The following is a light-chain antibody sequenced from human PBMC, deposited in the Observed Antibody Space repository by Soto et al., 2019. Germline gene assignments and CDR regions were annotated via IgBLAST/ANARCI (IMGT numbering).Light chain of an antibody. CDR1: QSVSSN. J-gene: IGKJ1*01. CDR3: QHYNNWPRT. Sequence: EIVMTQSPATLSVSPGERATLSCRASQSVSSNLAWYQQKPGQAPRLLIYGASTRATGIPARFSGSGSGTAFTLTISSLQSEDLAVYYCQHYNNWPRTFGQGTKVEIK. V-gene: IGKV3-15*01. CDR2: GAS.